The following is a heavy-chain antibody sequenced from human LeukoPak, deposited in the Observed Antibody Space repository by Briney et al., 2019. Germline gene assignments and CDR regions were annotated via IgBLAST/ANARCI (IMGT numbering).Heavy chain of an antibody. V-gene: IGHV4-59*01. J-gene: IGHJ4*02. CDR1: GVSMSSYY. D-gene: IGHD2/OR15-2a*01. Sequence: SETLSLTCSVSGVSMSSYYWSWIRQPPGKGPEWIGYVHYTGTTNYNASLKSRVTISLDTSKNQFSLRLSSVTAADTAVYYCASFLAHRSNDYWGQGTLVTVSS. CDR3: ASFLAHRSNDY. CDR2: VHYTGTT.